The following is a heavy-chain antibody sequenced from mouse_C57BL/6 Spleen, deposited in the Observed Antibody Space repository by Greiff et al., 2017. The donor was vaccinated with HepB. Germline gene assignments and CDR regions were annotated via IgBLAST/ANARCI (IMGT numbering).Heavy chain of an antibody. CDR3: ARPGQIYDGSLYYFDY. D-gene: IGHD2-3*01. CDR1: GYTFTSYW. CDR2: IDPSDSYT. V-gene: IGHV1-50*01. Sequence: VQLQQSGAELVKPGASVKLSCKASGYTFTSYWMQWVKQRPGQGLEWIGEIDPSDSYTNYNQKFKGKATLTVDTSSSTAYMQLSSLTSEDSAVYYCARPGQIYDGSLYYFDYWGQGTTLTVSS. J-gene: IGHJ2*01.